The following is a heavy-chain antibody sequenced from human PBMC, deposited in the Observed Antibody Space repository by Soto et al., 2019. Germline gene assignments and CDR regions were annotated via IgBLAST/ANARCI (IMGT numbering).Heavy chain of an antibody. CDR3: ARNHESAFDP. J-gene: IGHJ5*02. CDR2: IYYSGST. V-gene: IGHV4-31*02. CDR1: GFTFSSYA. D-gene: IGHD3-3*01. Sequence: VQLLESGGGLVQPGGSLRLSCAASGFTFSSYAMSWVRQHPGKGLEWIGYIYYSGSTYYNPSLKSRVTISVDTSKNQFSLKLSSVTAADTAVYYCARNHESAFDPWGQGTLVTVSS.